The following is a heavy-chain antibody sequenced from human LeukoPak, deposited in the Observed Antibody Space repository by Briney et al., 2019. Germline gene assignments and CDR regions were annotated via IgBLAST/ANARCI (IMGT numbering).Heavy chain of an antibody. V-gene: IGHV3-74*01. CDR3: AKQYYYSYGMDV. CDR2: INTDGNIT. Sequence: GGSLRLSRAASGFTFSRYWMHWVRQAPGKGLVWVSRINTDGNITSYVDSVKGRFTISRDNAKNTLYLQMNSLRAEDTAVYYCAKQYYYSYGMDVWGQGTTVTVSS. J-gene: IGHJ6*02. CDR1: GFTFSRYW.